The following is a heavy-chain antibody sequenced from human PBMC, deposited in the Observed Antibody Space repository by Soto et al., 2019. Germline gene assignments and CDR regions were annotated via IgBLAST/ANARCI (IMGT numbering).Heavy chain of an antibody. CDR3: ARDKPDCSGGSCYHFDY. CDR1: GYTFTSYG. CDR2: INAGNGKT. J-gene: IGHJ4*02. Sequence: ASVKVSCKASGYTFTSYGMHWVRQAPGQRLEWMGWINAGNGKTKYSQKFQGRVTITRDTSASTAYMDLSSLRSEDTAVYYCARDKPDCSGGSCYHFDYWGQGTLVTVSS. D-gene: IGHD2-15*01. V-gene: IGHV1-3*01.